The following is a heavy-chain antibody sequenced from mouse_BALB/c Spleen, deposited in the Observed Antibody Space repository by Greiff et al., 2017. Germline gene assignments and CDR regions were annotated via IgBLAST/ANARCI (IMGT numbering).Heavy chain of an antibody. CDR1: GFTFSSYG. V-gene: IGHV5-6-3*01. CDR3: ARDGPYYYGSTRYFDY. D-gene: IGHD1-1*01. CDR2: INSNGGST. Sequence: EVMLVESGGGLVKPGGSLKLSCAASGFTFSSYGMSWVRQTPDKMLELVATINSNGGSTYYPDSVKGRFTISRDNAKNTLYLQMSSLKSEDTAMYYCARDGPYYYGSTRYFDYWGQGTTLTVSS. J-gene: IGHJ2*01.